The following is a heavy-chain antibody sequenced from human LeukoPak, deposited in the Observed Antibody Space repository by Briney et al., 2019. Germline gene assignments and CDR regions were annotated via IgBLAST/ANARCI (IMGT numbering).Heavy chain of an antibody. CDR2: ISSSSSYI. D-gene: IGHD5-24*01. CDR3: ARGEMASSPAPFDY. Sequence: GGSLSLSCAASGFTFSSYSMNWVRQAPGKGLEWVSSISSSSSYIYYADSVKGRFTISRDNAKNSLYLQMNSLRAEDTAVYYCARGEMASSPAPFDYWGQGTLVTVSS. J-gene: IGHJ4*02. CDR1: GFTFSSYS. V-gene: IGHV3-21*01.